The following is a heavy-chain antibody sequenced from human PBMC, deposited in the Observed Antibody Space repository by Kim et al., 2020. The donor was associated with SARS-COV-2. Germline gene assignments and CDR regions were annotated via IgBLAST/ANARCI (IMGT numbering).Heavy chain of an antibody. J-gene: IGHJ1*01. Sequence: GGSLRLSCAASGFTFSSYAMSWVRQAPGKGLEWVSSISGSGGSTYYADSVKGRFTISRDNSKNTLYLQMNSLRAEDTAVYYCAKWKRVGNEYFQNGGQGTLVTVSS. CDR2: ISGSGGST. D-gene: IGHD1-1*01. CDR1: GFTFSSYA. V-gene: IGHV3-23*01. CDR3: AKWKRVGNEYFQN.